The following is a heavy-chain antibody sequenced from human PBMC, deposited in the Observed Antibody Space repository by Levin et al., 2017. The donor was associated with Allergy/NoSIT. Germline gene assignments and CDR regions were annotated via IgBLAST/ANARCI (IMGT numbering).Heavy chain of an antibody. CDR2: ISYDGSEK. CDR1: GFIFSSFG. CDR3: AKDVVFGTSSWSFES. V-gene: IGHV3-30*18. D-gene: IGHD6-13*01. J-gene: IGHJ4*02. Sequence: GESLKISCAASGFIFSSFGMHWVRQAPGKGLEWAAVISYDGSEKYYADSVKGRFTISRDNSRNTLYLQMNSLRPEDTAIYYCAKDVVFGTSSWSFESWGQGTLVTVSS.